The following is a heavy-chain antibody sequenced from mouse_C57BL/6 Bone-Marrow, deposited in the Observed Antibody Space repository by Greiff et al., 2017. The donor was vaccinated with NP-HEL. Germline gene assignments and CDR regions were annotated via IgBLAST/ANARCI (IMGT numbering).Heavy chain of an antibody. V-gene: IGHV1-4*01. Sequence: QVQLQQSGAELARPGASVKMSCKASGYTFTSYTMHWVKQRPGQGLEWIGYINPSSGYTKYNQKFKDKATLTADKSSSTAYMQLSSLTSEDSAVYYCARWCDYFYAMDYWGQGTSVTVSS. CDR1: GYTFTSYT. CDR3: ARWCDYFYAMDY. J-gene: IGHJ4*01. D-gene: IGHD1-1*01. CDR2: INPSSGYT.